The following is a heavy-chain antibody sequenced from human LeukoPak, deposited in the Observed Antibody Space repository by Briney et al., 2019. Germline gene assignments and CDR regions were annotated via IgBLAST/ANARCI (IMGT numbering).Heavy chain of an antibody. J-gene: IGHJ4*02. D-gene: IGHD6-19*01. Sequence: EXLSLTCTVSGGSISSYYWSWLRQPPGKGLEGIGYIYYSGSTNYNPSLTSRGTISVDTSKNQFSLTLSSVTAADTAVYYCARDREIAVAGTGFDYWGQGTLVTVSS. V-gene: IGHV4-59*01. CDR3: ARDREIAVAGTGFDY. CDR2: IYYSGST. CDR1: GGSISSYY.